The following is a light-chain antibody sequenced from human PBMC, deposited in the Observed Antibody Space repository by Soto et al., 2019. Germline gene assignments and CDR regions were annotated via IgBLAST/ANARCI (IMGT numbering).Light chain of an antibody. CDR3: QQYQSLT. CDR1: QSVSSN. V-gene: IGKV3D-15*01. CDR2: GAS. J-gene: IGKJ4*01. Sequence: IVMTHSPATLSVSPWERATLSCRASQSVSSNLAWYHQKPGQAPRLLIYGASTRATGIPDRFSGSGSGTDFTLTITRLEPEDFAVYYCQQYQSLTCGGGTKVAIK.